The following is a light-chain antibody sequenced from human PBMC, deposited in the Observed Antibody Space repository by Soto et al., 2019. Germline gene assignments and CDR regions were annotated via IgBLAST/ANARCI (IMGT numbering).Light chain of an antibody. CDR2: WAS. J-gene: IGKJ1*01. CDR3: QQYYSTLT. V-gene: IGKV4-1*01. Sequence: DIVMTQSPDSLAVSLGERATINCKSSQSVLYSSNNKNYLAWYQQKPGQPPKLLIYWASTRESGVPDRFSGSGSGTDFTLTIISLQAEDVAVYYCQQYYSTLTFGQGTKVEIK. CDR1: QSVLYSSNNKNY.